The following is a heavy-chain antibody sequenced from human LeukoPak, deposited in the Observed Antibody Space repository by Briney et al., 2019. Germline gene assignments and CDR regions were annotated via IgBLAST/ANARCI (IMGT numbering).Heavy chain of an antibody. CDR2: ISGSGGST. V-gene: IGHV3-23*01. Sequence: GGSLKLSCAASGFTFSSYAMSWVRQAPGKGLEWVSAISGSGGSTYYADSVKGRFTISRDNSKNTLYLQMNSLRAEDTAVYYCAKRAHPDSSGYYLHYWGQGTLVTVSS. J-gene: IGHJ4*02. D-gene: IGHD3-22*01. CDR1: GFTFSSYA. CDR3: AKRAHPDSSGYYLHY.